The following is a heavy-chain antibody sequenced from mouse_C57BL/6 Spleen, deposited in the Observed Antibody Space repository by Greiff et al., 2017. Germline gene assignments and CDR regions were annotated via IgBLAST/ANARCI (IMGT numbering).Heavy chain of an antibody. Sequence: EVQVVESGGGLVQPGGSMKLSCVASGFTFSNYWMNWVRQSPEKGLEWVAQIRLKSDNYATHYAESVKGRFTISRDDSKSSVYLQMNNLRAEDTEIYYCTYFDYWGQGTTLTVSS. CDR2: IRLKSDNYAT. V-gene: IGHV6-3*01. J-gene: IGHJ2*01. CDR1: GFTFSNYW. CDR3: TYFDY.